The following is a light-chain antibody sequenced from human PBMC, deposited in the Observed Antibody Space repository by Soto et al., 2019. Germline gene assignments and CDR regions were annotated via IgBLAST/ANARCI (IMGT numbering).Light chain of an antibody. CDR3: HQYNSYVLT. CDR1: QSISSW. V-gene: IGKV1-5*03. CDR2: KAS. Sequence: DIQMTQSPSTLSASVGDRVTITCRASQSISSWLAWYQQKPGKAPKLLIYKASSLESGVPSRFSGSGYGTEFTLTISSLQPDDFATYYCHQYNSYVLTFGGGTKVEIK. J-gene: IGKJ4*01.